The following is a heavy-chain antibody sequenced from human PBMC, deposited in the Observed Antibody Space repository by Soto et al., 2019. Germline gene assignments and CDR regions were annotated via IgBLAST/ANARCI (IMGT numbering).Heavy chain of an antibody. CDR3: AKGSFGLGSSPRFFYGMDV. CDR1: GFAFNTFA. Sequence: QVQLVESGGGVVQPGRSLRLSCAPSGFAFNTFAMHWVRQAPGKGLEWVAVISYDGSIKSYADSVKGRFTISRDNSKNTLYLQMNSLRTEDTAVYYCAKGSFGLGSSPRFFYGMDVWGQGTTVTVSS. D-gene: IGHD3-10*01. CDR2: ISYDGSIK. J-gene: IGHJ6*02. V-gene: IGHV3-30*18.